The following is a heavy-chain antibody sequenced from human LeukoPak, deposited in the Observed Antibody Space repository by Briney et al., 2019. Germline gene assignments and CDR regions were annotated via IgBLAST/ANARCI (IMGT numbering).Heavy chain of an antibody. V-gene: IGHV3-30-3*01. CDR1: GFTFSSYA. CDR2: ISYDGSNK. CDR3: ARGAFGLTGYYIPYFDY. Sequence: GGSLRLSCAASGFTFSSYAMHWVRQAPGKGLEWVAVISYDGSNKYYADSVKGRFTISRDNSKNTLYLQMNSLRAEDTAVYYCARGAFGLTGYYIPYFDYWGQGTLVTVSS. J-gene: IGHJ4*02. D-gene: IGHD3-9*01.